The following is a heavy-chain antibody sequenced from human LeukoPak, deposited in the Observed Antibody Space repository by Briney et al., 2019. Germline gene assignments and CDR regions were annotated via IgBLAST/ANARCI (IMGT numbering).Heavy chain of an antibody. D-gene: IGHD5-18*01. Sequence: GGSLRLSCAASGFTFSDYYMSWIRQAPGKGLEWVSHIGSSGSGTTIYYADSVKGRFTISRDNAKNSLYLQLNSLRAEDTAVYYCAKVLGYSSAYGHRYYCDYWGQGTLVTVSS. CDR1: GFTFSDYY. J-gene: IGHJ4*02. CDR2: IGSSGSGTTI. V-gene: IGHV3-11*01. CDR3: AKVLGYSSAYGHRYYCDY.